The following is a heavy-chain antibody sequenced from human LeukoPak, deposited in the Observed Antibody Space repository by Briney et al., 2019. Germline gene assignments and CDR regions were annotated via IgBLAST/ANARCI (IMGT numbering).Heavy chain of an antibody. J-gene: IGHJ4*02. CDR2: ISAYNGNT. Sequence: ASVKVSCKASNYTFTSYGISWVRQAPGQGLEWMGWISAYNGNTNYAQKVQGRVTMTTDTPTSTAYMELRSLRSDDTAVYYCARTFRTLLWFGELWPDYWGQGTLVTVSS. D-gene: IGHD3-10*01. CDR1: NYTFTSYG. V-gene: IGHV1-18*01. CDR3: ARTFRTLLWFGELWPDY.